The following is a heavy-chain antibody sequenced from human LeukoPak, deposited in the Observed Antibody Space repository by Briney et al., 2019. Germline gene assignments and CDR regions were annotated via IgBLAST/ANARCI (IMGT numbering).Heavy chain of an antibody. D-gene: IGHD6-6*01. CDR3: ARDGGLAPYSSSTPFDY. J-gene: IGHJ4*02. CDR1: GFTVSTNY. V-gene: IGHV3-66*03. CDR2: IYSSGST. Sequence: PGGSLRLSCAASGFTVSTNYMSWVRQAPGKGLEWVSVIYSSGSTYYVDSVKGRFTIFRDNSKNTLYLQMNSLRAEDTAVYYCARDGGLAPYSSSTPFDYWGQGTLVTVSS.